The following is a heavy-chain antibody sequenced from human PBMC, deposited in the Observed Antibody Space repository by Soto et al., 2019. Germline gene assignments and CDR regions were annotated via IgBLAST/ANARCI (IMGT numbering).Heavy chain of an antibody. CDR2: ISAYNGNT. V-gene: IGHV1-18*04. D-gene: IGHD2-2*02. J-gene: IGHJ6*02. Sequence: ASVKVSCKASGYTFTNYGISWVRQAPGQGLEWMGWISAYNGNTNYAQKLQGRVTMTTETSTSTAYTELRSLRSDDTAVYYCARRVVVVPAAIVSNPTVSYGMDVWGQGTTVTVSS. CDR3: ARRVVVVPAAIVSNPTVSYGMDV. CDR1: GYTFTNYG.